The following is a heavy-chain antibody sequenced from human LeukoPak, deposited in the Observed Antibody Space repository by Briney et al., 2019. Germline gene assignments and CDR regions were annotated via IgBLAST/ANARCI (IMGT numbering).Heavy chain of an antibody. D-gene: IGHD6-6*01. Sequence: GGSLRLSCAASGFTFSNHGMHWVRQAPGKGLEWVAVIWYDGSNKYYADSVKGRFTISRDQSKNTQYLQMNSLRAEDTAVYYCARDKAARHLDYWGQGTLVTVSS. V-gene: IGHV3-33*08. J-gene: IGHJ4*02. CDR3: ARDKAARHLDY. CDR1: GFTFSNHG. CDR2: IWYDGSNK.